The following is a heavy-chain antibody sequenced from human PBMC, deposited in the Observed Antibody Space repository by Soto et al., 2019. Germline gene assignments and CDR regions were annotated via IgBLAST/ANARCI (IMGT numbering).Heavy chain of an antibody. J-gene: IGHJ5*02. CDR3: ARESRFLEWLSLNWFDP. CDR2: ISSSSSTI. CDR1: GFTFSIYI. V-gene: IGHV3-48*02. Sequence: GSLRLSCAASGFTFSIYIMNWVRQAPGKGLEWVSYISSSSSTIYYADSVKGRLTISRDNAKNSLYLQMNSPRDEDTAVYYCARESRFLEWLSLNWFDPWGQGTLVTVSS. D-gene: IGHD3-3*01.